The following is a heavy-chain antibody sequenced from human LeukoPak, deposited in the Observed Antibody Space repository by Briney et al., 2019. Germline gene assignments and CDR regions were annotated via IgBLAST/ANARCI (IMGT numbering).Heavy chain of an antibody. CDR2: ISAYNGNT. D-gene: IGHD3-22*01. Sequence: SVKVSCKASGYTFTSYGISWVRQAPGQGLEWMGWISAYNGNTNYAQKLQGRVTMTTDTSTSTAYMELRSLRSDDTAVYYCARDPDDSSGYYPNWFDPWGQGTLVTVSS. CDR3: ARDPDDSSGYYPNWFDP. J-gene: IGHJ5*02. CDR1: GYTFTSYG. V-gene: IGHV1-18*01.